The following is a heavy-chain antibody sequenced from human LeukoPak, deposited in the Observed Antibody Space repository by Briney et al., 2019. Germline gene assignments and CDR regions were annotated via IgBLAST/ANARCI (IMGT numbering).Heavy chain of an antibody. CDR2: IYPGDSDT. D-gene: IGHD4-23*01. Sequence: GGSLKISFKGSGYSFTSYWIGWVRPMPGKGLEWMGIIYPGDSDTRYSPSFQGQVTISADKSISTAYLQWSSLKASDTAMYYCARYRTPGYGGNPRDAFDIWGQGTMVTVSS. V-gene: IGHV5-51*01. J-gene: IGHJ3*02. CDR1: GYSFTSYW. CDR3: ARYRTPGYGGNPRDAFDI.